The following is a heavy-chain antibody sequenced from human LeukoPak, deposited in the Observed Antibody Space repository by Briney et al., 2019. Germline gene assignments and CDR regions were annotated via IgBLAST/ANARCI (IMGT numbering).Heavy chain of an antibody. CDR1: GGSISSGGYY. CDR2: IYHSGST. V-gene: IGHV4-30-2*01. CDR3: ARHLTYDFWSGYPAYYMDV. J-gene: IGHJ6*03. D-gene: IGHD3-3*01. Sequence: SETLSLTCTVSGGSISSGGYYWSWIRQPPGKGLEWIGYIYHSGSTYYNPSLKSRVTISVDRSKNQFSLKLSSVTAANTAVYYCARHLTYDFWSGYPAYYMDVWGKGTTVTVSS.